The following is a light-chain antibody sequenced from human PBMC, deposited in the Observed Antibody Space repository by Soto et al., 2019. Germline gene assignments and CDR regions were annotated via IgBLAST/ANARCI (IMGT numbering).Light chain of an antibody. J-gene: IGLJ1*01. CDR1: NSNIGAGYD. V-gene: IGLV1-40*01. CDR2: GNS. Sequence: QSVLTQPPSVSGAPGQSDTISCTGSNSNIGAGYDVHWYQLLPGTAPKLLIYGNSNRPSGVPDRFSGSKSGTSASLAITGLQADDGSDYYCQSYDTSLSALYVFGTGTKLTVL. CDR3: QSYDTSLSALYV.